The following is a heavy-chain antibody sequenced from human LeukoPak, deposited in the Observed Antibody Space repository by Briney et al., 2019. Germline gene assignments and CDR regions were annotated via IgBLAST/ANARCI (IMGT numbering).Heavy chain of an antibody. CDR1: GFTFNNYI. CDR2: ISSSSDYI. D-gene: IGHD5-18*01. J-gene: IGHJ4*02. V-gene: IGHV3-21*01. CDR3: ARDLYSYGYAVPG. Sequence: GGSLRLSCAASGFTFNNYIMNWVRQAPGKGLEWVSSISSSSDYIYYADSVKGRFTISRDNSKNSLYLQMNSPRAEDTAVYYCARDLYSYGYAVPGWGQGTLVTVSS.